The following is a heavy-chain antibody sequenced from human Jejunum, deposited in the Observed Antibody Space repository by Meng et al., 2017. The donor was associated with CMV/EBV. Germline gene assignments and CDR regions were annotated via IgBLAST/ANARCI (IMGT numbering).Heavy chain of an antibody. CDR2: VRARTAGEAA. CDR3: VTDVPGGNSDYFDY. CDR1: FTFTGAW. D-gene: IGHD4-23*01. J-gene: IGHJ4*02. Sequence: FTFTGAWMPWGRQTAGKGLEWVGRVRARTAGEAADYTTPVKGRFTISRDDSENMVYLQMSSLNTEDTAIYYCVTDVPGGNSDYFDYWGQGTLVTVSS. V-gene: IGHV3-15*01.